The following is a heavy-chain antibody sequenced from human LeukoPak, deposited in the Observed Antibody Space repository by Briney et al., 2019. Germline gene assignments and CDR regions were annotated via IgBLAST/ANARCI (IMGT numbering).Heavy chain of an antibody. V-gene: IGHV3-21*01. Sequence: PGGSLRLSCVASGFAVGSNYMSWVRQAPGKGLEWVSSISSSSSYIYYADSVKGRFTISRDNAKNSLYLQMNSLRAEDTAVYYCARADTVAGTYYFDYWGQGTLVTVSS. J-gene: IGHJ4*02. CDR3: ARADTVAGTYYFDY. D-gene: IGHD6-19*01. CDR2: ISSSSSYI. CDR1: GFAVGSNY.